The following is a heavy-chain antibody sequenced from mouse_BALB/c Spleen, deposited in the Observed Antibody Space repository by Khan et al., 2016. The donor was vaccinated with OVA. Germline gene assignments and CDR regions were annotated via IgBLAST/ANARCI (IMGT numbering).Heavy chain of an antibody. V-gene: IGHV2-6-4*01. CDR3: ARANYRYYGYYAMDY. Sequence: QVQLKQSGPGLVAPSQSLSITCTVSGFSLSRYNIHWVRQPPGKGLEWLGMIWGGGGTDYNSTLKYRLSISTDNSKSQAFLKMNSLQTDDTAMYYCARANYRYYGYYAMDYWGQGTSVTVSS. J-gene: IGHJ4*01. CDR1: GFSLSRYN. CDR2: IWGGGGT. D-gene: IGHD2-14*01.